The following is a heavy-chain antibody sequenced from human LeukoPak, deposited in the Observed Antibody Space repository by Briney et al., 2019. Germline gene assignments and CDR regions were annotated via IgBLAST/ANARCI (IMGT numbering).Heavy chain of an antibody. CDR2: INPNSGGT. J-gene: IGHJ4*02. D-gene: IGHD3-22*01. V-gene: IGHV1-2*02. CDR3: ARVDTYYYDSSGYYYRYFDY. CDR1: GYTFTGYY. Sequence: ASVKVSCKASGYTFTGYYMHWVRQAPGQGLEWMGWINPNSGGTNYAQKFQGRVTMTRDTSISTAYMELSRLGSDDTAVYYCARVDTYYYDSSGYYYRYFDYWGQGTLVTVSS.